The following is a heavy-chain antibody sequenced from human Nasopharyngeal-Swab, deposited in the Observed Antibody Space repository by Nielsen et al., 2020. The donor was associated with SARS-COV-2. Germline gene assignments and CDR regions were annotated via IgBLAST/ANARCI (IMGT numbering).Heavy chain of an antibody. V-gene: IGHV3-30-3*02. Sequence: GGSLRLSCSASGFNFTSYAIHCVRQPPGKGLEWVAVVSYDGTNTFYADSVKGRFAVSRDNSKSTVSLQMNSLRSEDTAVYYCAKDRGGRSLDPWGQGTLVTVSS. CDR2: VSYDGTNT. J-gene: IGHJ5*02. CDR3: AKDRGGRSLDP. D-gene: IGHD3-16*01. CDR1: GFNFTSYA.